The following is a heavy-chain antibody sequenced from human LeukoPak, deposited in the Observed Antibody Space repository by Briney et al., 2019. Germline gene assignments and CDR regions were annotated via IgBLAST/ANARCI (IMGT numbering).Heavy chain of an antibody. J-gene: IGHJ4*02. CDR1: GYSVRSGYY. V-gene: IGHV4-38-2*01. CDR3: ARVYSMIRQYFDY. CDR2: MYHSGTT. D-gene: IGHD2-21*01. Sequence: PSETLPLTCAVSGYSVRSGYYWGWIRQPPGKALDWIGTMYHSGTTHYNPSLKSRVTISVDTSKDQFSLKLSSVTAADTAVYYCARVYSMIRQYFDYWGQGTLVTVSS.